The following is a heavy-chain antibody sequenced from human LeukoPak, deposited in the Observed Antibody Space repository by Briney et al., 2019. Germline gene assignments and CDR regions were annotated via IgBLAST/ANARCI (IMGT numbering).Heavy chain of an antibody. Sequence: GGSLRLSCAASGLTFNHYGMHWVRQAPGKGLEWVGLIYYDGSNKYYADSVRGRFTISRDNSKNTLYLQMNSLRAEDTAVYFCAKGSKAVLFTRDHYMDVWGKGTTVTVSS. J-gene: IGHJ6*03. CDR2: IYYDGSNK. CDR3: AKGSKAVLFTRDHYMDV. V-gene: IGHV3-30*02. D-gene: IGHD6-19*01. CDR1: GLTFNHYG.